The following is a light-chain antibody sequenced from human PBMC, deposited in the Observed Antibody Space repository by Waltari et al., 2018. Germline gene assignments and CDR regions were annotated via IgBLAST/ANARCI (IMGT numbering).Light chain of an antibody. CDR1: QGITSY. Sequence: IQLTQSPSSLSASIGDRVTITCRASQGITSYLAWYQQKPGKAPNLLISGASTLQSGVPSRFSGSGSGTDFTLTISSLQPEDFATYYCQQVNTYPLTFGGGTNVESK. J-gene: IGKJ4*01. V-gene: IGKV1-9*01. CDR2: GAS. CDR3: QQVNTYPLT.